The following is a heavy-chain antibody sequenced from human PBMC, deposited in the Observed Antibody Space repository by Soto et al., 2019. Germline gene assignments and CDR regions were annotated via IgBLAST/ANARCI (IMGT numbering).Heavy chain of an antibody. CDR2: ISYDGRNK. V-gene: IGHV3-30*12. J-gene: IGHJ6*02. CDR3: ARAVSSYYGMDV. Sequence: SVFTFSSNGRHWVRQSPGMGLVWLAVISYDGRNKYYSDSVKGRFTISRDNAKNSLYLQMNSLRAEDTAVYYCARAVSSYYGMDVWGQGTTVTVSS. D-gene: IGHD3-10*01. CDR1: VFTFSSNG.